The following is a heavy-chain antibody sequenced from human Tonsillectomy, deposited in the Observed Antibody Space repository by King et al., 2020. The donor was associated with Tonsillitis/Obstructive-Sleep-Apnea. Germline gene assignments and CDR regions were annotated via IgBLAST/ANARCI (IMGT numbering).Heavy chain of an antibody. J-gene: IGHJ6*03. CDR2: INHSGST. CDR1: GGSFSGYY. Sequence: VQLQQWGAGLLKPSETLSLTCAVYGGSFSGYYWRWIRQPPGKGLEWIGEINHSGSTNYNPSLKSRVTISVDTSKNQFSLKLNSVTAADAAVYYCARGAQWLVGHYYMDVWGKGTTVTVSS. V-gene: IGHV4-34*01. D-gene: IGHD6-19*01. CDR3: ARGAQWLVGHYYMDV.